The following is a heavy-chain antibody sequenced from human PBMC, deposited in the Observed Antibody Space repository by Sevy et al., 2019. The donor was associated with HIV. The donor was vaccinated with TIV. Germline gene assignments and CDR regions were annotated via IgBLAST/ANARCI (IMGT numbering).Heavy chain of an antibody. CDR1: AGSISSYY. D-gene: IGHD3-9*01. J-gene: IGHJ3*02. Sequence: SETLSLTCSVSAGSISSYYWSWIRQPPGKGLEWIGYIYYSGTTDYNASLKSRVTISQDKSKKVFSLRLRSVTAADTAVYYCARDNAILTPSAFDIWGQGTMVTVSS. CDR2: IYYSGTT. V-gene: IGHV4-59*13. CDR3: ARDNAILTPSAFDI.